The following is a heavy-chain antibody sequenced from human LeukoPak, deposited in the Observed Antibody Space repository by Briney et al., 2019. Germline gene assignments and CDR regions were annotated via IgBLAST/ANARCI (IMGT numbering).Heavy chain of an antibody. V-gene: IGHV4-34*01. J-gene: IGHJ4*02. Sequence: SETLSLTCAVYGGSFSGYYWSWIRQPPGKGLEWIGEINHSGSTNYNPSLKSRVAISVDTSKNQFSLKLSSVTAADTAVYYCARRIRGTDYWGQGTLVTVSS. CDR3: ARRIRGTDY. CDR1: GGSFSGYY. CDR2: INHSGST.